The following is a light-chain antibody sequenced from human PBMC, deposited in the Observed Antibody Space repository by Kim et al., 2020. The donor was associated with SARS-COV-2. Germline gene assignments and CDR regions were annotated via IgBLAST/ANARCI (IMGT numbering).Light chain of an antibody. Sequence: SLYPGERATPSCRASQSVSSYLAWYQQKPGQAPRLLIYDASNRATGIPARFSGSGSGTDFTLTISSLEPEDFAVYYCQQRSNWPLTCGGGTKLEI. J-gene: IGKJ4*01. CDR1: QSVSSY. CDR3: QQRSNWPLT. V-gene: IGKV3-11*01. CDR2: DAS.